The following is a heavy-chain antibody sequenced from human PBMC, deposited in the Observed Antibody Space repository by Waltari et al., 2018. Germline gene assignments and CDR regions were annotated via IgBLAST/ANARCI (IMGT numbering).Heavy chain of an antibody. V-gene: IGHV3-7*01. CDR3: ARDRSYYMDV. Sequence: EVQLVESGGDLVQPGGSLRLSCVASGFTFSSYWMSWVRQAPGKGLEWVANIKQDGSEKYYVDSVKGRFTISRDNAKNSLYLQMNSLRAEDTAVYYCARDRSYYMDVWGKGTTVTVSS. CDR1: GFTFSSYW. J-gene: IGHJ6*03. CDR2: IKQDGSEK.